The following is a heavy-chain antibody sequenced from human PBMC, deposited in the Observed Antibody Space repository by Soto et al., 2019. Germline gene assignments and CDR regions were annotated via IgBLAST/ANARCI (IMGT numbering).Heavy chain of an antibody. V-gene: IGHV4-59*01. CDR1: GGSISSYY. CDR3: AREGGAVSY. CDR2: IYYSGST. Sequence: QVQLQESGPGLVKPSETLSLTCTVSGGSISSYYWSWIRQPPGKGLEWIGYIYYSGSTNYNPSLKSRATISVDTSKNQFSLKLSSVTAADTAVYYCAREGGAVSYWGKGTLVTVSS. D-gene: IGHD3-3*01. J-gene: IGHJ4*02.